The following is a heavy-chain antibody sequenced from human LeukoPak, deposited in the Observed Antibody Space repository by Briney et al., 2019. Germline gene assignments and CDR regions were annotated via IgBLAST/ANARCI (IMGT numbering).Heavy chain of an antibody. CDR3: ARTRGSYSEMGPFDY. CDR2: INPSGGST. V-gene: IGHV1-46*01. J-gene: IGHJ4*02. D-gene: IGHD1-26*01. Sequence: ASVKVSCKASGYTFTSYYMHWVRQAPGQGLEWMGIINPSGGSTSYAQKFQGKVTMTRDTSTSTVYMELSSLRSEDTAVYYCARTRGSYSEMGPFDYWGQGTLVTVSS. CDR1: GYTFTSYY.